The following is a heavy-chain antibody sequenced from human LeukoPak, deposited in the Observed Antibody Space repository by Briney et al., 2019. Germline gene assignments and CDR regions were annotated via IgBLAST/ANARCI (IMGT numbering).Heavy chain of an antibody. J-gene: IGHJ4*02. D-gene: IGHD3-10*01. CDR1: GASVGSAGYY. V-gene: IGHV4-34*01. Sequence: SETLSLTCTVSGASVGSAGYYWSWIRQPPGKGLEWIGEINHSGSTNSNPSLQSRVTISVDTSKNQFSLKLSSVTAADTAVYYCARGRQAYYYGSGSYNYWGQGTLVTVSS. CDR3: ARGRQAYYYGSGSYNY. CDR2: INHSGST.